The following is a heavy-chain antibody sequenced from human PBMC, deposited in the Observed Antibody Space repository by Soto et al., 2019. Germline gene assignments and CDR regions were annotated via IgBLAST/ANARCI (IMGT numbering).Heavy chain of an antibody. J-gene: IGHJ4*02. CDR1: GGSISSGGYS. D-gene: IGHD4-17*01. V-gene: IGHV4-30-2*01. CDR2: IYHSGST. Sequence: SETLSLTCAVSGGSISSGGYSWSWIRQPPGKGLEWIGYIYHSGSTYYNPSLKSRVTISVDRSKNQFSLKLSSVTAADTAVYYCARGAPTVTTKRFDYWGQGTLVTVSS. CDR3: ARGAPTVTTKRFDY.